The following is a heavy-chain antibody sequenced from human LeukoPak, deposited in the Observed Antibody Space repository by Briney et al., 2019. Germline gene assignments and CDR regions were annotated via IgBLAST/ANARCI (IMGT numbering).Heavy chain of an antibody. CDR1: GGSISSGSYY. CDR2: TYTSGST. CDR3: ARDGFWGYCSGGSCYSDYYYYMDV. J-gene: IGHJ6*03. V-gene: IGHV4-61*02. Sequence: SETLSLTCTVSGGSISSGSYYWSWIRQPAGKGLEWIGRTYTSGSTNYNPSLKSRVTISVDTSKNQFSLKLSSVTAADTAVYYCARDGFWGYCSGGSCYSDYYYYMDVWGKGTTVTVSS. D-gene: IGHD2-15*01.